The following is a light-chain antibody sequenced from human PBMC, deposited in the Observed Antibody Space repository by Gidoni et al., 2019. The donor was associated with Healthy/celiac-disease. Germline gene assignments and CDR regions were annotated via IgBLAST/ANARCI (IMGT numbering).Light chain of an antibody. Sequence: QAVVTQEPSLTVSPGGTVTLTCGSSTGAVTSGHYPYWFQQKPGQAPRTLIYDTSNKHSWTPPRFSGSLLGGKAALTLSGAQPEDEAEYYCLLSYSGAVWVFGGGTKLTVL. CDR2: DTS. J-gene: IGLJ3*02. CDR3: LLSYSGAVWV. CDR1: TGAVTSGHY. V-gene: IGLV7-46*01.